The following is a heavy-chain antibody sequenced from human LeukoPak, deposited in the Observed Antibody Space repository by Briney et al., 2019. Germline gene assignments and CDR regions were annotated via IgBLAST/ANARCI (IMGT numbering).Heavy chain of an antibody. CDR3: ARGLLRLGELSLWLDY. D-gene: IGHD3-16*02. Sequence: ASVKVSCKASGYTFTSYAMHWVRQAPGQRLEWMGWINAGNGNTKYSQKFQGRVTITRDTSASTAYMELSSLRSEDTAVYYCARGLLRLGELSLWLDYWGQGTLVTVSS. J-gene: IGHJ4*02. CDR1: GYTFTSYA. V-gene: IGHV1-3*01. CDR2: INAGNGNT.